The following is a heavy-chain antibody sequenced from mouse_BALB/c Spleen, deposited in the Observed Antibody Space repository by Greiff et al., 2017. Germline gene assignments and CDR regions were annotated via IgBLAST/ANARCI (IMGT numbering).Heavy chain of an antibody. CDR3: ASGDYDWYFDV. J-gene: IGHJ1*01. D-gene: IGHD2-4*01. CDR1: GFTFSSYY. Sequence: DVKLVESGGGLVKLGGSLKLSCAASGFTFSSYYMSWVRQTPEKRLELVAAINSNGGSTYYPDTVKGRFTISRDNAKNTLYLQMSSLKSEDTALYYCASGDYDWYFDVWGAGTTVTVSS. V-gene: IGHV5-6-2*01. CDR2: INSNGGST.